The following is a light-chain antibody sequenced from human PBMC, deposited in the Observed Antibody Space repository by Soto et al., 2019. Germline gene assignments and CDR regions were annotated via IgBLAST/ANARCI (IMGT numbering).Light chain of an antibody. CDR3: CLYIGANTYV. CDR1: SGFVGSFSL. J-gene: IGLJ1*01. V-gene: IGLV2-23*01. CDR2: EGH. Sequence: LGHPASVCWSPGHSITISCTGTSGFVGSFSLVSWYQQHPGKAPKVMISEGHRRPSGVPDRFSGSTSVNSASLTISGLQADDEADYYCCLYIGANTYVFGTGTKVTVL.